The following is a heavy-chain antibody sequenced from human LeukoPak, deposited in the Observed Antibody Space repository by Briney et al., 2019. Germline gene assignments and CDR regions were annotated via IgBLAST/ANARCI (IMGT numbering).Heavy chain of an antibody. CDR1: GFTFSSYA. D-gene: IGHD3-22*01. J-gene: IGHJ4*02. V-gene: IGHV3-30*01. CDR3: ARFYTYDSSGYYCGPFGY. CDR2: ISYDGSNK. Sequence: GGSLRLSCAAPGFTFSSYAMPWVRQAPGKGLEWVAVISYDGSNKYYADSVKGRFTISRDNSKNTLYLQMNSLRAEDTAVYYCARFYTYDSSGYYCGPFGYWGQGTLVTVSS.